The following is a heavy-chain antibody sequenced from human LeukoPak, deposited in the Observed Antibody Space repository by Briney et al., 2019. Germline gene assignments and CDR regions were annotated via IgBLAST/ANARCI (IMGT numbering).Heavy chain of an antibody. CDR2: IYYSGST. V-gene: IGHV4-59*12. CDR1: GGSFSGYY. D-gene: IGHD2-2*01. Sequence: PSETLSLTCAVYGGSFSGYYWSWIRQPPGKGLEWIGYIYYSGSTNYNPSLKSRVTISVDTSKNQFSLKLSSVTAADTAVYYCARDVVAAVGSFDYWGQGTQVTVSS. J-gene: IGHJ4*02. CDR3: ARDVVAAVGSFDY.